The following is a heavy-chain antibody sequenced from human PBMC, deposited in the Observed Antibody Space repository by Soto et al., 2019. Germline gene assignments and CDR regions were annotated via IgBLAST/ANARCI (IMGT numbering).Heavy chain of an antibody. CDR2: ISGGSSST. D-gene: IGHD2-21*01. Sequence: GGSLRLSCAAAGFTFSDFAMTWVRQAPGKGLEWVSYISGGSSSTNYADSAEGRFTTSRDNAKGLMFLQMNSLRADDTAVYYCAKTIVAASGYYFDHWGQGNMVTVSS. CDR1: GFTFSDFA. J-gene: IGHJ4*02. V-gene: IGHV3-11*06. CDR3: AKTIVAASGYYFDH.